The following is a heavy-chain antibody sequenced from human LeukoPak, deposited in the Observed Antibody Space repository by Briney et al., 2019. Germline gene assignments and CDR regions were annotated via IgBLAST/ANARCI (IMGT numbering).Heavy chain of an antibody. CDR3: ASNVRFLEWLIRDRNYYGMDV. D-gene: IGHD3-3*01. J-gene: IGHJ6*02. Sequence: PGGSLRLSCAASGFTFSSYWMSWVRQAPGKGLEWVANIKQDGSEKYYVDSVKGRFTISRDNAKNSLYLQMNSLRAEDTAVYYCASNVRFLEWLIRDRNYYGMDVWGQGTTVTVSS. V-gene: IGHV3-7*01. CDR1: GFTFSSYW. CDR2: IKQDGSEK.